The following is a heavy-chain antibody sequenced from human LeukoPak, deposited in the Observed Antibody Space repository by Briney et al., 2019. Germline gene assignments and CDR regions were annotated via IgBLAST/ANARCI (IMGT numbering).Heavy chain of an antibody. Sequence: SETLSLTCTVSGGSISSYYWSWIRQPPGKGLEWIGYIYYSGSTNYNPSLKSRVTISVDTSKNQFSLKLSSVTAADTAVYYCARFSVAVTSRGFDYWGQGTLVTVSS. J-gene: IGHJ4*02. CDR1: GGSISSYY. CDR3: ARFSVAVTSRGFDY. V-gene: IGHV4-59*01. D-gene: IGHD6-19*01. CDR2: IYYSGST.